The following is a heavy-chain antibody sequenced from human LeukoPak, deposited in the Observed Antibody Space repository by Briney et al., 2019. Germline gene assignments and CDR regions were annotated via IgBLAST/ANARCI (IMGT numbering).Heavy chain of an antibody. J-gene: IGHJ4*02. CDR1: GFTFDDYA. V-gene: IGHV3-9*01. CDR3: AKASSGWYYFDY. D-gene: IGHD6-19*01. Sequence: GRSLRLSCAASGFTFDDYAMHWVRQAPGKGLEWVSGISWNSGSIGYADSVKGRFTISRDNAKNSLYLQMNSLGAEDTALYYCAKASSGWYYFDYWGQGTLVTVSS. CDR2: ISWNSGSI.